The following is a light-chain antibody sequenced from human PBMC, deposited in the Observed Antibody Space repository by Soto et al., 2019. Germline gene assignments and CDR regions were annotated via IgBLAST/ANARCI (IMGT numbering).Light chain of an antibody. CDR3: AAWDDSLNGPHVV. Sequence: QSVLTQPPSASGTPGQRVTISCSGSSSNIGSNTVNWYPQLPGTAPKLLIYSNNQRPSGVPDRFSGSKSGTSASLAISGLQSEDEADYYCAAWDDSLNGPHVVFGGGTKVTVL. V-gene: IGLV1-44*01. J-gene: IGLJ2*01. CDR1: SSNIGSNT. CDR2: SNN.